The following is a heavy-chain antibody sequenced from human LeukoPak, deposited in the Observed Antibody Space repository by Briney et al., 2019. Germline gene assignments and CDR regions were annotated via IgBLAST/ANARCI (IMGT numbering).Heavy chain of an antibody. CDR1: GDSFTKYW. J-gene: IGHJ5*02. Sequence: ESLKISCKGSGDSFTKYWIGWARQMPGKGLEWMGIIYPGDSDTRYSPSFQGQVTISADKSISTAYLQWTSLKASDTAMYYCAGSYYDRSGYYNNCFDPWGQGTLVTVSS. D-gene: IGHD3-22*01. V-gene: IGHV5-51*01. CDR2: IYPGDSDT. CDR3: AGSYYDRSGYYNNCFDP.